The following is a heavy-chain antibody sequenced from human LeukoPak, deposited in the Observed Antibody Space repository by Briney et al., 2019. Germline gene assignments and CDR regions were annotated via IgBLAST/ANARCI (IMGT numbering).Heavy chain of an antibody. CDR2: ISSSGSTI. D-gene: IGHD3-9*01. CDR3: ARARYYDILTGYGTYGMDV. CDR1: GFTFSDYY. V-gene: IGHV3-11*01. J-gene: IGHJ6*02. Sequence: GGSLRLSCAASGFTFSDYYMSWIRQAPGKGLEWVSYISSSGSTIYYADSVKGRFTISRGNAKNSLYLQMNSLRAEDTAVYYCARARYYDILTGYGTYGMDVWGQGTTVTVSS.